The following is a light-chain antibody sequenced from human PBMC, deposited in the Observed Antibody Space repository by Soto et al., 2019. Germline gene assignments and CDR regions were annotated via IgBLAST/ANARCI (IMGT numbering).Light chain of an antibody. CDR1: QGISSW. V-gene: IGKV1-12*02. Sequence: DIQMTHSAVSFAGSVLYRVTITCRASQGISSWLAWYQQKPGKAPKLLVYAASSLQSGVPSRFSGSGSGTDFTLTISSLQPEDFATYYCQQANSFPFTFGQGTRLETK. CDR3: QQANSFPFT. J-gene: IGKJ5*01. CDR2: AAS.